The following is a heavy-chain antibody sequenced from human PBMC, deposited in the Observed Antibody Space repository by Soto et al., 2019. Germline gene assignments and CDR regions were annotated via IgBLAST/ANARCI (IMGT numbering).Heavy chain of an antibody. Sequence: QVQLVESGGGVVQPGRSLRLSCAASGFTFSSYAMHWVRQAPGKGLEWVAVISYDGSNKYYADSVKGRFTISRDNSKNTLYLQMNSLRAEDKAVYYCARGYYWHDYWVQGTLVTVSS. CDR3: ARGYYWHDY. V-gene: IGHV3-30-3*01. CDR1: GFTFSSYA. J-gene: IGHJ4*02. D-gene: IGHD1-20*01. CDR2: ISYDGSNK.